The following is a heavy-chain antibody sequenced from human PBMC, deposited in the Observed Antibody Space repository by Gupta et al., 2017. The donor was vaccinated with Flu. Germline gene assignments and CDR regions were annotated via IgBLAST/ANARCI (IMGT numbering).Heavy chain of an antibody. V-gene: IGHV4-34*01. CDR2: IIHTGIT. Sequence: VPFHEWGAGQLKPSEPLSLNCGFYGGSFRDYSWSWILQFPGEALEWIGDIIHTGITNYNPSRKSRVTISQDTDKKEFSRTRTAVTAADTAGYVCVGGGYGGNRFDFWGQGNPVTVS. D-gene: IGHD3-16*01. J-gene: IGHJ4*02. CDR1: GGSFRDYS. CDR3: VGGGYGGNRFDF.